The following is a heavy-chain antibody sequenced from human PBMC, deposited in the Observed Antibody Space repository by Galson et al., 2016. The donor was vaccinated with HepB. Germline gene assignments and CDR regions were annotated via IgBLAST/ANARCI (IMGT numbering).Heavy chain of an antibody. CDR1: GGSINSGGYY. Sequence: TLSLTCTVSGGSINSGGYYWSWIRQHPGKGLEWIRYIYYSGSTYYNPSLKSRVTISIDTSKNQFSLKLTSVTAAATAVYYCARLTGGLNAFDIWGQGTMVTVSS. CDR3: ARLTGGLNAFDI. J-gene: IGHJ3*02. V-gene: IGHV4-31*03. D-gene: IGHD1-14*01. CDR2: IYYSGST.